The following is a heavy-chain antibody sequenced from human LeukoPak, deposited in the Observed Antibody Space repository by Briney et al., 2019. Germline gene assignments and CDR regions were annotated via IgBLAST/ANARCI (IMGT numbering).Heavy chain of an antibody. CDR1: GFTVSNNY. CDR3: ARQTTGQLRGALDY. D-gene: IGHD3-10*01. Sequence: GGSLRLSCAASGFTVSNNYMIWVRQAPEKGLEWVSVIYSSGSTYYADSVKGRFTISRDSSKNTLYLQMNSLRGEDTAVYYCARQTTGQLRGALDYWGQGTLVTVSS. V-gene: IGHV3-53*01. J-gene: IGHJ4*02. CDR2: IYSSGST.